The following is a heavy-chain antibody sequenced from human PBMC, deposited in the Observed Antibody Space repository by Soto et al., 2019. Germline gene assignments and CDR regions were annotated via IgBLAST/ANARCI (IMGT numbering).Heavy chain of an antibody. CDR3: TTDPPYYYDSSGYFTWFDP. J-gene: IGHJ5*02. V-gene: IGHV3-15*01. CDR2: IKSKTDGGTT. D-gene: IGHD3-22*01. CDR1: GFTFSNAW. Sequence: PGGSLRLSCAASGFTFSNAWMSWVRQAPGKGLEWVGRIKSKTDGGTTDYAAPAKGRFTISRDDSKNTLYLQMNSLKTEDTAVFYGTTDPPYYYDSSGYFTWFDPWGQGP.